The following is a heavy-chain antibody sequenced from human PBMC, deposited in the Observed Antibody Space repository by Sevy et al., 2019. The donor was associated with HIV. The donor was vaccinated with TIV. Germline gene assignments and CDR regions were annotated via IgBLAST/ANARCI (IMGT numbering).Heavy chain of an antibody. CDR2: INQDGSVK. D-gene: IGHD6-13*01. Sequence: GGSLRLSCVASGFSLNNYWMNWVRQAPGKGLEWVANINQDGSVKYYVKSVRGRFTISRDNARNLVFLQMSSLRVDDSALYYCVRAIAKDGSFWGQGTLVTVSS. CDR1: GFSLNNYW. J-gene: IGHJ4*02. V-gene: IGHV3-7*01. CDR3: VRAIAKDGSF.